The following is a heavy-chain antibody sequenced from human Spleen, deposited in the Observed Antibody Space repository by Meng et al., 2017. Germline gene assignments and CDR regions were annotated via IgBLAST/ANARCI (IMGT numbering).Heavy chain of an antibody. Sequence: GGSLRLSCAASGFTFTSYAMSWVRQAPGKGLEWVSTISAYGGSTYCADSVKGRFTISRDNSKHTLDLQMNSLRAEDTAIYYCAKDRTTYSSDAFDIWGQGTMVTVSS. D-gene: IGHD1-14*01. CDR2: ISAYGGST. CDR1: GFTFTSYA. CDR3: AKDRTTYSSDAFDI. V-gene: IGHV3-23*01. J-gene: IGHJ3*02.